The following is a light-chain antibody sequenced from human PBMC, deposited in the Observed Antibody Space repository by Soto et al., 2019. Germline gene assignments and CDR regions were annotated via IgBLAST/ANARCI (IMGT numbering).Light chain of an antibody. CDR2: ATS. J-gene: IGKJ1*01. V-gene: IGKV1-27*01. CDR1: QGINKY. CDR3: LKYDSAPRT. Sequence: DIQMTQSPSSLSASVGDRVSITCRASQGINKYLAWCQQKPGKVPKLLIYATSTLQSGVPSRFSGSGSGTDFTLPISSLQPEDVATYFCLKYDSAPRTFGQGTKVDIK.